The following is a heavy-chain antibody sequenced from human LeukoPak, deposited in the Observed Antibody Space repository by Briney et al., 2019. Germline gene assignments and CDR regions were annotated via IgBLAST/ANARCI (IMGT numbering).Heavy chain of an antibody. J-gene: IGHJ4*02. Sequence: PGGSLRLSCAASGFTFSNSWMNWVRQTPGKGLEWVGRIKSKTDGETTEYATPVKDRFTISRDESKATVYLQMNSLKTEDTAVYYCSTISPQRGYIYGYYFDSWGQGTLVTVSA. V-gene: IGHV3-15*01. CDR2: IKSKTDGETT. CDR1: GFTFSNSW. CDR3: STISPQRGYIYGYYFDS. D-gene: IGHD5-18*01.